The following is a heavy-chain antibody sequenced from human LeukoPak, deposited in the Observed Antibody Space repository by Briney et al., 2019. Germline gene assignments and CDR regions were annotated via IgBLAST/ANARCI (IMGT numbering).Heavy chain of an antibody. CDR2: ISSDGTNK. Sequence: GGSLRLSCAVSGFTFRSSGMHWVRQTSDKGLDWVAVISSDGTNKYYAGSVKGRFTISRDNSKNTLHLQMNSLRAEDTAVYYCARDLGYYGMDVWDQGTTVTVSS. CDR3: ARDLGYYGMDV. V-gene: IGHV3-30*03. CDR1: GFTFRSSG. J-gene: IGHJ6*02.